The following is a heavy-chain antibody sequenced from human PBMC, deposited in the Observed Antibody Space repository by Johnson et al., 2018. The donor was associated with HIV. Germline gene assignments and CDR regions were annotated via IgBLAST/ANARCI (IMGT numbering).Heavy chain of an antibody. Sequence: QVQLVESGGGVVQPGRSLRLSCAASGFTFSSYGMHWVRQAPAKGLEWVAVISYDGSDKYYADSVKGRFTISRDNAKNSLYLQMNSLRAEDTAVYYCARDRCSSTSCIDAFDIWGQGTMVTVSS. CDR1: GFTFSSYG. CDR3: ARDRCSSTSCIDAFDI. J-gene: IGHJ3*02. D-gene: IGHD2-2*01. V-gene: IGHV3-30*03. CDR2: ISYDGSDK.